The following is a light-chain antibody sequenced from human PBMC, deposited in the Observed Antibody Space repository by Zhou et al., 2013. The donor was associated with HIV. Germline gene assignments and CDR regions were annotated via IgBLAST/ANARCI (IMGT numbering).Light chain of an antibody. CDR2: AAS. CDR1: QSITSY. CDR3: QQSYSTPFT. V-gene: IGKV1-39*01. Sequence: DIQLTQSPSFLSASVGDRVAITCRASQSITSYLNWYQQKPGKAPKLLIYAASSVQSGVPSRFSGSGSGTDFTLTISSLQPADFATYYCQQSYSTPFTFGPGTKVDIK. J-gene: IGKJ3*01.